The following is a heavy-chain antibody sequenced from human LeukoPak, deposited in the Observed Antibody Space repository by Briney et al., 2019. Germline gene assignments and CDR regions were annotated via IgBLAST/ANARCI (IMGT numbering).Heavy chain of an antibody. CDR2: ISYDGSNK. Sequence: GRSLRLSCAASGFTFSSYGMHWVRQAPGKGLEWVAVISYDGSNKYYADSVKGRFTISRDNSKNTLYLQMNSLRAEDTAVYYCAKDPEWGGELDYWGQGTLVTVSS. D-gene: IGHD3-3*01. CDR3: AKDPEWGGELDY. V-gene: IGHV3-30*18. J-gene: IGHJ4*02. CDR1: GFTFSSYG.